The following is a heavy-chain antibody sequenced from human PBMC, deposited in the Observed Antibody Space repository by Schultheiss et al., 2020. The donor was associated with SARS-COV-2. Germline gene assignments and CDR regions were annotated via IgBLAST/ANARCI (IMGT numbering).Heavy chain of an antibody. Sequence: SQTLSLTCAVYGGSFSGYYWSWIRQPPGKGPEWIGYIYYSGSTNYNPSLKSRVTISVDTSKNQFSLQLNSVTPEDTAVYYCARLQLAYCGGDCYRTGEDAFDIWGQGTMVTVSS. CDR3: ARLQLAYCGGDCYRTGEDAFDI. D-gene: IGHD2-21*02. CDR1: GGSFSGYY. CDR2: IYYSGST. J-gene: IGHJ3*02. V-gene: IGHV4-34*01.